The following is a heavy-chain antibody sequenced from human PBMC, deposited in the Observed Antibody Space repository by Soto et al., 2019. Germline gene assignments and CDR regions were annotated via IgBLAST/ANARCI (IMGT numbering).Heavy chain of an antibody. D-gene: IGHD6-19*01. J-gene: IGHJ4*02. Sequence: QVQLVQSGAEVKKPGASVKVSCKASGYTFTGYYMHWVRQAPGQGLEWMGWINPNSGGTNYAQKFQGWGTMTRDTSISTAYMERSRLRSDDTAVYYCARGPANGGDVAVDGYFDYWGQGTLVTVSS. V-gene: IGHV1-2*04. CDR1: GYTFTGYY. CDR3: ARGPANGGDVAVDGYFDY. CDR2: INPNSGGT.